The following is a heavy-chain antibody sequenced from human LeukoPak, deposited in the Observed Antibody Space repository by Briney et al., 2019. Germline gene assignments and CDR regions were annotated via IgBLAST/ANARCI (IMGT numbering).Heavy chain of an antibody. CDR2: IYQSGHA. V-gene: IGHV4-38-2*02. CDR3: SSLRFGDSYFDF. D-gene: IGHD3-10*01. Sequence: PSETLSLTCKVSNYSVRSDLHWSWIRQSPGRGLEWIASIYQSGHAYYSPSLKSRVLISFDTSKKELSLKINSVTATDTALYYFSSLRFGDSYFDFWGQGTQVTVSS. J-gene: IGHJ4*02. CDR1: NYSVRSDLH.